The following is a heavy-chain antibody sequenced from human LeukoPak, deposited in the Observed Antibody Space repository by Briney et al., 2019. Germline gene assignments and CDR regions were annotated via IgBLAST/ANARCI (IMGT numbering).Heavy chain of an antibody. CDR2: IYYRSRWHY. CDR3: VSGGDWAFGWYFDV. J-gene: IGHJ2*01. D-gene: IGHD6-25*01. V-gene: IGHV6-1*01. CDR1: GDSVSSNSGS. Sequence: SQTLSLTCAISGDSVSSNSGSWSWIRQSPSRGPEWRGRIYYRSRWHYEYAVSVQNRISISPDTTKNQFSLQLNSMSPDDSAVYYCVSGGDWAFGWYFDVWGRGALVTVSS.